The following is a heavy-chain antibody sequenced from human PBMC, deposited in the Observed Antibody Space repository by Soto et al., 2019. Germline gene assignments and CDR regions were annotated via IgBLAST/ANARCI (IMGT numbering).Heavy chain of an antibody. D-gene: IGHD2-21*02. J-gene: IGHJ4*02. CDR2: IHPSGGGA. V-gene: IGHV1-46*03. CDR1: GDTFTTYY. Sequence: QVQLVQSGAEVKKPGASVGVSCKASGDTFTTYYLHWGRQAPGQGLEWMGMIHPSGGGATYAQKFLGRLTLTRDTSTSTVFMELSSLRSDDTAVYYCARGGHITVVTASFDYWGQGTLVTVSS. CDR3: ARGGHITVVTASFDY.